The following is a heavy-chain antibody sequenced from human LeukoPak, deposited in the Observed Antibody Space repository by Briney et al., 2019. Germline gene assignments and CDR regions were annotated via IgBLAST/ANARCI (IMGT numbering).Heavy chain of an antibody. CDR3: ARGTSSYVLSYMDV. Sequence: PGGSLRLSCAASGFTFRTYSMHWVRQAPGKGLEWVSSISSSSGHIYYADSVRGRFTISRDNAKNSLFLQMSSLRAEDTAVFYCARGTSSYVLSYMDVWGKGTTVTVSS. CDR2: ISSSSGHI. V-gene: IGHV3-21*01. D-gene: IGHD3-10*02. J-gene: IGHJ6*03. CDR1: GFTFRTYS.